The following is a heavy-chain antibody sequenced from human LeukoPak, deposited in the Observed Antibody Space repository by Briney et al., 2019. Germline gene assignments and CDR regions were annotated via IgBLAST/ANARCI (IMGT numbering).Heavy chain of an antibody. CDR3: ARRLYYSPGWFDP. D-gene: IGHD3-10*01. CDR1: GGSISSYY. CDR2: IYYSGST. Sequence: SETLSLTCTVSGGSISSYYWSWIRQPPGKGLEWIGYIYYSGSTNYNPSLKSRVTISVDTSKNQFSLKLSSVTAADTAVYYCARRLYYSPGWFDPWGQGTLVTVSS. V-gene: IGHV4-59*12. J-gene: IGHJ5*02.